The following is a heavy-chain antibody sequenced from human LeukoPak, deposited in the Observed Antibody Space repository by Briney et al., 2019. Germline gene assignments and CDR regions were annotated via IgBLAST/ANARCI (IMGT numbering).Heavy chain of an antibody. CDR1: GFTFSSYG. CDR3: AKLSRVTLAGTGPY. Sequence: SGRSLRLSCAASGFTFSSYGMHWVRQAPGKGLEWVAVISYDGSNKYYADSVKGRFTISRDNSKNTLYLQMNSLRAEDTAVYYCAKLSRVTLAGTGPYWGQGTLVTVSS. V-gene: IGHV3-30*18. J-gene: IGHJ4*02. D-gene: IGHD6-19*01. CDR2: ISYDGSNK.